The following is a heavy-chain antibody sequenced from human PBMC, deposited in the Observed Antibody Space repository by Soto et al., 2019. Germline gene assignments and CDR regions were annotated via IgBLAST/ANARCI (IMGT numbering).Heavy chain of an antibody. J-gene: IGHJ5*02. CDR2: IYSLENT. D-gene: IGHD3-10*01. CDR1: GGSVSSGAFY. CDR3: ARVMGDGSGNFWWFDL. V-gene: IGHV4-31*03. Sequence: QVQLQESGPGLVKPSQTLSLTCSVSGGSVSSGAFYWGWIRQYPGKGLECLRYIYSLENTFDNPSIYRRFTISLDTSKNQFSLRLTSVIAADTAIYYCARVMGDGSGNFWWFDLWGQGTLVIVSS.